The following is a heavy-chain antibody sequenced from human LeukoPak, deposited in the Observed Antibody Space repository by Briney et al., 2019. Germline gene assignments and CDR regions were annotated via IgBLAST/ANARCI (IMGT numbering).Heavy chain of an antibody. J-gene: IGHJ4*02. CDR2: INPNFGRT. Sequence: ASVKVSCKASGYTFTSYYIHWVRQAPGQGLECMGIINPNFGRTSYEQKFQGRVTMTSDISTSTVYMELSSLRFDDTAIYYCAREGAVATAMLSLDYWGQGALVSVSS. V-gene: IGHV1-46*01. D-gene: IGHD5-18*01. CDR3: AREGAVATAMLSLDY. CDR1: GYTFTSYY.